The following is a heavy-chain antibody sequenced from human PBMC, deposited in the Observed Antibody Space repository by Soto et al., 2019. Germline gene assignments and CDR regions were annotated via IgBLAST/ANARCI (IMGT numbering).Heavy chain of an antibody. CDR1: GFTFSSYA. CDR2: ISGSGGST. J-gene: IGHJ6*03. CDR3: AKDQAPRVLRGSYDYYYYMDV. V-gene: IGHV3-23*01. D-gene: IGHD3-16*01. Sequence: GGSLRLSCAASGFTFSSYAMSWVRQAPGKGLEWVSAISGSGGSTYYEDSMKGRCTISRDNSKNKLYLQMTSLRAEDMAVYYCAKDQAPRVLRGSYDYYYYMDVWGKGTTVTVSS.